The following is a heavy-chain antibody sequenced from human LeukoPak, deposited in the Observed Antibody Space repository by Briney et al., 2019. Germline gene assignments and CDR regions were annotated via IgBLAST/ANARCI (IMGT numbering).Heavy chain of an antibody. D-gene: IGHD2-2*01. CDR3: AAVPAAILGAFDI. Sequence: SETLSLTCTVSGGSISSGGYYWSWIRQPPGKGLEWIGYIYHSGSTYYNPSLKSRVTISVDTSKNQFSLKLSSVTAADTAVYYCAAVPAAILGAFDIWGQGTMVTVSS. V-gene: IGHV4-30-2*01. CDR2: IYHSGST. J-gene: IGHJ3*02. CDR1: GGSISSGGYY.